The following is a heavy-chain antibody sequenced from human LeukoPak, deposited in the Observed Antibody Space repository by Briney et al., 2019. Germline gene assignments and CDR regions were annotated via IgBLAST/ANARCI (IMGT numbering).Heavy chain of an antibody. D-gene: IGHD4-23*01. CDR1: GYTFTNYA. CDR2: INGGNGNT. V-gene: IGHV1-3*01. Sequence: ASVKVSCKASGYTFTNYAMHWVRQAPGQSLEWMAWINGGNGNTKHAQKFQGRVTITRDASASTAYMDLSSLRSEDTAIYYCVRAPTDYGGNFDYWSQGILVTVSS. CDR3: VRAPTDYGGNFDY. J-gene: IGHJ4*02.